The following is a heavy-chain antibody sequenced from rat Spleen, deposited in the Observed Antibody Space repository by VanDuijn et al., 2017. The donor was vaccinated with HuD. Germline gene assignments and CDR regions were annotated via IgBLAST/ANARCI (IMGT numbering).Heavy chain of an antibody. D-gene: IGHD1-12*02. CDR1: GFTFNNYW. J-gene: IGHJ2*01. Sequence: EVQLVESNGGLVEPGRSLKLSCAASGFTFNNYWMTWIRQAPGKGLEWVASITKDGGSLFYRDSVKGRFTFSRDDAKSALDLQMDSLRSEDTATYYCARRGIDYDGREAYYFDYWGQGVMVTVSS. CDR2: ITKDGGSL. V-gene: IGHV5-31*01. CDR3: ARRGIDYDGREAYYFDY.